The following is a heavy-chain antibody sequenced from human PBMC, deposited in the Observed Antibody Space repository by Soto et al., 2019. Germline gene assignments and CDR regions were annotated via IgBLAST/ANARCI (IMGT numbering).Heavy chain of an antibody. CDR3: ARDHGIAVAGTGEPDPQLDYYYGMDV. V-gene: IGHV3-33*01. CDR1: GFTFSSYG. CDR2: IWYDGSNK. J-gene: IGHJ6*02. Sequence: GGSLRLSCAASGFTFSSYGMHWVRQAPGKGLEWVAVIWYDGSNKYYADSVKGRFTISRDNSKNTLYLQMNSLRAEDTAVYYCARDHGIAVAGTGEPDPQLDYYYGMDVWGQGTTVTVSS. D-gene: IGHD6-19*01.